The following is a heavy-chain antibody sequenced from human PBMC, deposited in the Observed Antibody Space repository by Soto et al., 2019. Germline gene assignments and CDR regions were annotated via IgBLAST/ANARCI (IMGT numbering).Heavy chain of an antibody. CDR2: ISAYNGNT. D-gene: IGHD2-2*02. CDR1: GYTFTSYG. Sequence: ASVKVSCKASGYTFTSYGISWVRQVPGQGLEWMGWISAYNGNTNYAQKLQGRVTMTTDTSTSTAYMELRSLRSDDTAVYYCARDRRCSSTSCYTFGNWFDPWGQGTLVTVSS. J-gene: IGHJ5*02. V-gene: IGHV1-18*04. CDR3: ARDRRCSSTSCYTFGNWFDP.